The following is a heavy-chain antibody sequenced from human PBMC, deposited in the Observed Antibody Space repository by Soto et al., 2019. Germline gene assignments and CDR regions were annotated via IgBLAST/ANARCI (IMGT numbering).Heavy chain of an antibody. V-gene: IGHV4-31*03. D-gene: IGHD3-16*01. CDR1: GGSISSGGYY. CDR3: ARDRSGGDTSSNWFDP. J-gene: IGHJ5*02. CDR2: IYYSGST. Sequence: QVQLQESGPGLVKPSQTLSLTCTVSGGSISSGGYYWSWIRQHPGKGLEWIGYIYYSGSTYYNPSLKRRVTISVDTSKKQFSLKLSSVSAADTAVYYCARDRSGGDTSSNWFDPLGQGTLVTVSS.